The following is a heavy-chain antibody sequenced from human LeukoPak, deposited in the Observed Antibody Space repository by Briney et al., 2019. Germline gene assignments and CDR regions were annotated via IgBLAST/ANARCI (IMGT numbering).Heavy chain of an antibody. J-gene: IGHJ4*02. D-gene: IGHD3-10*01. CDR3: ARVWFGELLLDY. CDR1: GYTFTSYY. CDR2: INPSGGST. Sequence: ASVKVSCRASGYTFTSYYMHWVRQAPGQGLEWMGIINPSGGSTSYAQKFQGRVTMTRDTSTSTVYMELSSLRSEDTAVYYCARVWFGELLLDYWGQGTLVTVSS. V-gene: IGHV1-46*01.